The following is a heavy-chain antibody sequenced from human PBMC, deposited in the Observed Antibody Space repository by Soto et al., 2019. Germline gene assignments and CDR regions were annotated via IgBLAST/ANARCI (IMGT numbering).Heavy chain of an antibody. V-gene: IGHV1-46*01. D-gene: IGHD6-13*01. CDR1: GYTFTGYY. CDR3: ARDGGYFGGSSKNYYYYYGMDV. Sequence: ASVKVSCKASGYTFTGYYMHWVRQAPGQGLEWMGIINPSGGSTSYAQKFQGRVTMTRDTSTSTVYMELSSLRSEDTAVYYCARDGGYFGGSSKNYYYYYGMDVWGQGTTVTVSS. CDR2: INPSGGST. J-gene: IGHJ6*02.